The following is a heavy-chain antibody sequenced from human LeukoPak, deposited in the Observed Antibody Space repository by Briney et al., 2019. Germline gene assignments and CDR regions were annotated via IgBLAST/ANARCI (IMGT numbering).Heavy chain of an antibody. V-gene: IGHV1-69*05. Sequence: SVKVSCKASGYTFTSYGISWVRQAPGQGLEWIGGVIPILGTTNYAQKFQDRVSITTDESTSTAYTEVSSLRSVDTAVYFCARDDGSATLGFNSWGQGTLVTVSS. CDR3: ARDDGSATLGFNS. CDR2: VIPILGTT. D-gene: IGHD4-23*01. J-gene: IGHJ4*02. CDR1: GYTFTSYG.